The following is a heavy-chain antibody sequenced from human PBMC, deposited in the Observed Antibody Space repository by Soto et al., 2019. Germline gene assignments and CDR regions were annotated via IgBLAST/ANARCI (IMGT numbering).Heavy chain of an antibody. CDR3: ARAPYYYDSSGALYYFDY. V-gene: IGHV1-2*04. D-gene: IGHD3-22*01. J-gene: IGHJ4*02. CDR2: INPNSGGT. CDR1: GYTFTGYY. Sequence: QVQLVQSGAEVKKPGASVKVSCKASGYTFTGYYMHWVRQAPGQGLEWMGWINPNSGGTNYAQKFQVWVTMTRDTSISTAYMELSRLRADDTAVYYCARAPYYYDSSGALYYFDYWGQGTLVTVSS.